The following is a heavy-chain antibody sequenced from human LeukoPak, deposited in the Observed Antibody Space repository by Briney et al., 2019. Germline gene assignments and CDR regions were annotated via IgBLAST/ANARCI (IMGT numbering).Heavy chain of an antibody. Sequence: GGSLRLSCAASGFTFSSYAMSWVRQAPGKGLEWVSSISGRGGTTYHADTVKGRFTISRDNSKNTLYLQMNSLKTEDTAVYYCTTGFLDASDYWGQGTLVTVSS. J-gene: IGHJ4*02. CDR3: TTGFLDASDY. CDR2: ISGRGGTT. CDR1: GFTFSSYA. V-gene: IGHV3-23*01. D-gene: IGHD3-3*01.